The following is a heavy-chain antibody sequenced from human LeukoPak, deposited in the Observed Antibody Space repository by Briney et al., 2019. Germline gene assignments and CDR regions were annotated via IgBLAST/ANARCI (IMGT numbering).Heavy chain of an antibody. CDR3: GKDWGLTVVTYFDY. D-gene: IGHD2-21*02. V-gene: IGHV3-23*01. CDR2: ISGSGGST. J-gene: IGHJ4*02. CDR1: GFTFSNYA. Sequence: GGSLRLSCAASGFTFSNYAMSWVRQAPGKGLEWVSAISGSGGSTCYADSVKGRFTISRDNSKNTLYLQMNSLRAEDTAVYYCGKDWGLTVVTYFDYWGQGTLVTVSS.